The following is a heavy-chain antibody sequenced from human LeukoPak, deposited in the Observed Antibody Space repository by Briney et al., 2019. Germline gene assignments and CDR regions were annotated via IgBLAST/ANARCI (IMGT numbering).Heavy chain of an antibody. Sequence: GGSLRLSCAASGFTFSSYSMNWVRQAPGKGLEWVSSISTSSSYIYYADSVKGRFTISRDNAKNSLYVQMDSLRAEDTAVYYCARDRWLQSQRYFDYWGQGILVTVSS. V-gene: IGHV3-21*01. J-gene: IGHJ4*02. CDR2: ISTSSSYI. CDR3: ARDRWLQSQRYFDY. CDR1: GFTFSSYS. D-gene: IGHD5-24*01.